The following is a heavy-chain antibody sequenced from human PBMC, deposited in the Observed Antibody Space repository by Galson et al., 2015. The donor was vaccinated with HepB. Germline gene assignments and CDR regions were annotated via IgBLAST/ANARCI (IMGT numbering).Heavy chain of an antibody. V-gene: IGHV4-34*01. J-gene: IGHJ5*02. CDR2: INHSGST. CDR3: ARGGKMVRGAKGWFDP. D-gene: IGHD3-10*01. Sequence: SETLSLTCAVYGGSFSGYYWSWIRQPPGKGLEWIGEINHSGSTNYNPSLKSRVTISVDTSKNQFSLKLSSVTAADTAVYYCARGGKMVRGAKGWFDPWGQGTLVTVSS. CDR1: GGSFSGYY.